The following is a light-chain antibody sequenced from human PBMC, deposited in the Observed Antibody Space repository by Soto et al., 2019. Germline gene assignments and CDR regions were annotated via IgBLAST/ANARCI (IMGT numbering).Light chain of an antibody. V-gene: IGKV3-20*01. CDR3: QKYGSSPLT. CDR2: GAS. J-gene: IGKJ4*01. CDR1: QSVSSSY. Sequence: EIVLTQSPGTLSLSPGERATLSCRASQSVSSSYLAWYQQKPGQAPRLLIYGASSRATSIPDRFSGSGSGTDFTLTISRLEAEDFGVYYCQKYGSSPLTFGGGIKVEIK.